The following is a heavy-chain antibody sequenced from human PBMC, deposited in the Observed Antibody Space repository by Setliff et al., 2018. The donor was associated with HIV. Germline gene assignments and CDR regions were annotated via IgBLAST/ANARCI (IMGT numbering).Heavy chain of an antibody. J-gene: IGHJ4*02. V-gene: IGHV3-74*01. D-gene: IGHD2-2*02. CDR2: IDSDGSST. CDR1: GFIFSSYW. CDR3: VRGFWANTH. Sequence: PGGSLRLSCAASGFIFSSYWTHWVRQAPGKGLVWVSRIDSDGSSTNYADSVKGRFTISRDNTKKSLFLQMSSLRAEDTGIYYCVRGFWANTHWGQGTLVTVSS.